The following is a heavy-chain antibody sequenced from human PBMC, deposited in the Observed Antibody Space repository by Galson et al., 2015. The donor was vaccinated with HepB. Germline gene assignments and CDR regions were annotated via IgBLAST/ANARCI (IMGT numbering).Heavy chain of an antibody. V-gene: IGHV1-2*04. D-gene: IGHD2-21*02. CDR2: INPNSGGT. J-gene: IGHJ1*01. CDR3: ARGEIVVVTATPEYFQH. Sequence: SVKVSCKASGYTFTGYYMHWVRQAPGQGLEWMGRINPNSGGTNYAQKFQGWVTMTRDTSISTAYMELSRLRSDDAAVYYCARGEIVVVTATPEYFQHWGQGTLVTVSS. CDR1: GYTFTGYY.